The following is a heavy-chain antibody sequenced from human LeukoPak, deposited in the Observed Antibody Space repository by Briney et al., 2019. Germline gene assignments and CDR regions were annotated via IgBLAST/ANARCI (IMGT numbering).Heavy chain of an antibody. V-gene: IGHV3-48*03. J-gene: IGHJ4*02. CDR2: IDATSGTI. D-gene: IGHD6-19*01. Sequence: PGGSLRLSCAASGFSFSTYEMNWVRRAPGKGLERVSYIDATSGTIHYGDSVKGRFTISRDNAKNSLYLQMNSLRVEDTAVYYCARDATVGVTGTLYFDHWGQGILVTVSS. CDR3: ARDATVGVTGTLYFDH. CDR1: GFSFSTYE.